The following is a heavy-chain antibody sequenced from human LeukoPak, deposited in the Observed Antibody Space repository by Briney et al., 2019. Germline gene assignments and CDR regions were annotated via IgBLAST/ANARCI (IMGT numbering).Heavy chain of an antibody. V-gene: IGHV3-48*04. Sequence: PGGSLRLSCAASGFTFSSYSMNWVRQAPGRGLEWLSYISGGGTAIYYADSVKGRFTISRDNAKNSLYLQMNSLRAEDTAVYYCARASRAVAGNNWFDPWGQGTLVTVSS. CDR1: GFTFSSYS. CDR2: ISGGGTAI. J-gene: IGHJ5*02. CDR3: ARASRAVAGNNWFDP. D-gene: IGHD6-19*01.